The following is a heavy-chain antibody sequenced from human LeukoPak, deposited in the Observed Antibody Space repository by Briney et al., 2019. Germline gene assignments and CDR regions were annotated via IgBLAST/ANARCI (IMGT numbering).Heavy chain of an antibody. CDR3: ARDGGGMTTVTYACDY. V-gene: IGHV3-48*04. CDR2: ISSRGSPI. D-gene: IGHD4-17*01. J-gene: IGHJ4*02. Sequence: GGSLRLSCAASGFTFSKYSMNWVRQAPGKGLEWVSYISSRGSPIYYADSVKGRFTISRDNAKNSLYLQMNSLRAEDTAVYYCARDGGGMTTVTYACDYWGQGTLVTVSS. CDR1: GFTFSKYS.